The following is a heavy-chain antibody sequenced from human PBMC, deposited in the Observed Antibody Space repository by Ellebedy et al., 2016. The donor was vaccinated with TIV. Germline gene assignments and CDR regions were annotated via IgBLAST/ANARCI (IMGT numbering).Heavy chain of an antibody. D-gene: IGHD5-18*01. CDR3: TRGYRYGLY. Sequence: PGGSLRLSCTASGFTLDDYAMSWFRQAPGKGLEWVGFIGSKTYGVTTAYATSVKGRFTISRDDSKSIAYLQMNSLKSEDTAVYYCTRGYRYGLYWGQGTLVTVSS. V-gene: IGHV3-49*03. J-gene: IGHJ4*02. CDR2: IGSKTYGVTT. CDR1: GFTLDDYA.